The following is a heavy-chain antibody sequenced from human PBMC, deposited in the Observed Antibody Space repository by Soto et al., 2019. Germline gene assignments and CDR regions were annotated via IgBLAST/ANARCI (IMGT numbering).Heavy chain of an antibody. Sequence: SETLSLTCTVSGGSISSGGYYWSWIRQHPGKGLEWIGYIYYSGSTYYNPSLKSRVTISVDTSKNQFSLKLSSVTAADTAVYYCARGGGRYYYYYMDVWGKGTTVTVS. CDR3: ARGGGRYYYYYMDV. CDR2: IYYSGST. D-gene: IGHD3-16*01. CDR1: GGSISSGGYY. V-gene: IGHV4-31*03. J-gene: IGHJ6*03.